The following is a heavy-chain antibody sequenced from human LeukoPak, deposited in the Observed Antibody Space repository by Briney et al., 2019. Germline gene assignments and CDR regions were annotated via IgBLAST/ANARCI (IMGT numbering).Heavy chain of an antibody. CDR2: IYSGGST. V-gene: IGHV3-66*02. CDR3: AREKGYYFDY. Sequence: GGSLRLSCAASGFTVSSNYMSGVRQAPGKGLEWVSVIYSGGSTYYADSVKGRFIISRDNSKNTLYLQMTRLRAEETAVYYCAREKGYYFDYWGQGPLVTVSS. CDR1: GFTVSSNY. J-gene: IGHJ4*02.